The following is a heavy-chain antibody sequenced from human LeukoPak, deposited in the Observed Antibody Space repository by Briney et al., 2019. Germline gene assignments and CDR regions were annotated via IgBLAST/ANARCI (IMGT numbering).Heavy chain of an antibody. CDR2: INCNTGVT. V-gene: IGHV1-2*02. CDR3: ARGDTATFDY. CDR1: GYTFTGYY. Sequence: ASVKVSCKTSGYTFTGYYIHWVRQAPGQGLEWMGWINCNTGVTNYAQKFQGRITMTRDTSISTAYMELSSLRSNDTAVYYCARGDTATFDYWGQGTLVTVSS. D-gene: IGHD5-18*01. J-gene: IGHJ4*02.